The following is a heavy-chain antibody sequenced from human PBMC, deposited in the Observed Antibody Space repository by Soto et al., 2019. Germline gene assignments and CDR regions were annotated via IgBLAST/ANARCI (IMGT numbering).Heavy chain of an antibody. Sequence: PGGSLRLSCAASGFTFSDFYMSWIRQAPGKGLEWISYISSGSTNIFYADSVKGRLTVSRDNAKNSVYLQMDSLRAEDTAVYYCARDRNAAGSDYWGQGTLVTVSS. V-gene: IGHV3-11*01. CDR2: ISSGSTNI. D-gene: IGHD1-1*01. CDR1: GFTFSDFY. CDR3: ARDRNAAGSDY. J-gene: IGHJ4*02.